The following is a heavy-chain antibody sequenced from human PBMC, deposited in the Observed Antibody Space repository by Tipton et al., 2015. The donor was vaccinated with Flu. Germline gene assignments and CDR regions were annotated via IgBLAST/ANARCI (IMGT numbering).Heavy chain of an antibody. CDR3: ARDGSGVGYYDFWSGYPSRWFEP. V-gene: IGHV4-59*12. CDR2: IYYSGST. D-gene: IGHD3-3*01. Sequence: LRLSCTVSGGSISSYYWSWIRQPPGKGLEWIGYIYYSGSTYYNPSLKSRVTISVDTSKNQFSLKLSSVTAADTAVYYCARDGSGVGYYDFWSGYPSRWFEPWGQGTLVTVSS. CDR1: GGSISSYY. J-gene: IGHJ5*02.